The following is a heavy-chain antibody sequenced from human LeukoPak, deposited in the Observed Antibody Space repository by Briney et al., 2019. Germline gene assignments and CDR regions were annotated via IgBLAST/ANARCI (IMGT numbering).Heavy chain of an antibody. D-gene: IGHD4-11*01. Sequence: GGSLRLSCAASGFTFSSHSMNWVRQAPGKGLEWLSFISTSSTIIYYADSVKGRFTISRDNAKNSLYLQMNSLRAEDTALYYCARDLLIGGSNYHAASDIWGRGTMVTVSS. CDR2: ISTSSTII. CDR3: ARDLLIGGSNYHAASDI. J-gene: IGHJ3*02. V-gene: IGHV3-48*01. CDR1: GFTFSSHS.